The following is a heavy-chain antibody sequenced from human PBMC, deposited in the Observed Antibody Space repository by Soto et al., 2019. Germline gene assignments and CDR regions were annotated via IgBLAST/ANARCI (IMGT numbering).Heavy chain of an antibody. CDR2: IYYSGST. V-gene: IGHV4-59*01. CDR1: GGSISSYY. J-gene: IGHJ4*02. Sequence: ASETLSLTCTVSGGSISSYYWSWIRQPPGKGLEWIGYIYYSGSTNYNPSLKSRVTISVDASKNQFSLKLSSVTAADTAVYYCARDLGGITGTRYFDYWGQGTLVTVSS. CDR3: ARDLGGITGTRYFDY. D-gene: IGHD1-7*01.